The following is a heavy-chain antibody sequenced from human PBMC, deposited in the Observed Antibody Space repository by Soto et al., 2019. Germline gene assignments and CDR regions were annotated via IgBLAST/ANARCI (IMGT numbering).Heavy chain of an antibody. V-gene: IGHV4-34*01. CDR3: ARVRDVVGARKLRFFPPGWFDP. CDR1: GGSFSGYY. J-gene: IGHJ5*02. D-gene: IGHD3-3*01. CDR2: INHSGST. Sequence: ETLSLTCAVYGGSFSGYYWSWIRQPPGKGLEWIGEINHSGSTNYNPSLKSRVTISVDTSKNQFSLKLSSVTAADTAVYYCARVRDVVGARKLRFFPPGWFDPWGQGTLVTVSS.